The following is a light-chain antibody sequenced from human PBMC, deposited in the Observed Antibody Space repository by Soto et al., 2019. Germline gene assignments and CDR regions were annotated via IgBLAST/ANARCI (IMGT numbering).Light chain of an antibody. CDR1: QSVGSSH. J-gene: IGKJ4*01. Sequence: EIVWTLSPGTLSLSPWERATLSCRASQSVGSSHLAWYQQKPGQAPRLLIYGASTRATGTPDRFSGSGSGTDFTLTISRLEPEDFAVYYCQQYGNSPPITVGGGTKVDIK. V-gene: IGKV3-20*01. CDR3: QQYGNSPPIT. CDR2: GAS.